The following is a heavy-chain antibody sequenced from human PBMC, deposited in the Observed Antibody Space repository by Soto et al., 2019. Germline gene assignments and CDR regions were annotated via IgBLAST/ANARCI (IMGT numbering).Heavy chain of an antibody. CDR3: AREDYYVGCYHVLGAFDI. V-gene: IGHV3-30*04. CDR2: MSSDGALV. J-gene: IGHJ3*02. CDR1: GFTFSGFA. Sequence: QVQLVESGGGLVQPGTSLRLSCAASGFTFSGFAMHWIRQAPGQGLEWVAVMSSDGALVFYANSMKGRFTISRDNSKNTLYLHMDRLTSEDTAVYFCAREDYYVGCYHVLGAFDIWGRGTMVTVSS. D-gene: IGHD3-10*02.